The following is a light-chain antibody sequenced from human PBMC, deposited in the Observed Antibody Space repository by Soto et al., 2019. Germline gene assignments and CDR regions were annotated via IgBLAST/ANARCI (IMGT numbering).Light chain of an antibody. CDR2: GNS. V-gene: IGLV1-40*01. Sequence: QLVLTQPPSVSGAPGQRVTISCTGSSSNIGAGFDVHWYHQIAGTAPKLLIYGNSNRPSGVPDRFSGSKSGTSASLAINGLQAEDEADYYCSSYTSSSTLYVFGTGTKVTVL. J-gene: IGLJ1*01. CDR3: SSYTSSSTLYV. CDR1: SSNIGAGFD.